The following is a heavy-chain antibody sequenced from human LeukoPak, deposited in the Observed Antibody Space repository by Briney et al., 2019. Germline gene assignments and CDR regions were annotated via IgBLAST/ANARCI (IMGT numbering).Heavy chain of an antibody. CDR2: IDRDGSRI. J-gene: IGHJ4*02. Sequence: GGSLRLSCAVSGFTFSSYWMHWVRQAPGKGLVWVSRIDRDGSRINCADSVKGRFTISRDNGKNTLFLQMNSLRAEDAAVYYCVRGNDYGGPHYWGQGTLVTVSS. D-gene: IGHD4-23*01. V-gene: IGHV3-74*01. CDR1: GFTFSSYW. CDR3: VRGNDYGGPHY.